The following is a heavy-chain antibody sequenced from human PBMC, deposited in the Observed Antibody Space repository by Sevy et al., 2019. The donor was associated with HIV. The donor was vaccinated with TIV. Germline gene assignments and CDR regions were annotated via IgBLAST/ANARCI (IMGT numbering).Heavy chain of an antibody. J-gene: IGHJ4*02. CDR1: GFTFREYS. Sequence: GGSLRLSCTASGFTFREYSMSWFRQAPGKGLEWVSFIRSEVYGGTTEYAASVKGRFTISRDDSKSIAYLQMSSLKTEDTAVYYCTRGRRVYADYGVDYWGQGTLVTVSS. CDR3: TRGRRVYADYGVDY. V-gene: IGHV3-49*03. CDR2: IRSEVYGGTT. D-gene: IGHD4-17*01.